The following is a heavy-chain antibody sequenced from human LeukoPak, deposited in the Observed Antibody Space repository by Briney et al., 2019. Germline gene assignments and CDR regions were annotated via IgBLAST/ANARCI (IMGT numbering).Heavy chain of an antibody. D-gene: IGHD3-16*01. V-gene: IGHV3-30*02. CDR2: IQSDGNKR. J-gene: IGHJ5*02. CDR3: AKDRPMKGGFDP. Sequence: PGGSLRLSCVVSGFSLTTFGILWVRQAPGKGLEWVAFIQSDGNKRYYTESVRGRFTISRDISKNTVYLEMNSLTAEDTAMFYCAKDRPMKGGFDPWGQGTPVTVS. CDR1: GFSLTTFG.